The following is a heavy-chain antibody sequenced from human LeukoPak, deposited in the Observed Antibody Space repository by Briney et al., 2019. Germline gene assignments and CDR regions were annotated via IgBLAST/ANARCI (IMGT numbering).Heavy chain of an antibody. D-gene: IGHD3-3*01. J-gene: IGHJ4*02. CDR3: ARGRRVTIFGVVTPFDY. CDR2: IIPIFGTA. CDR1: GGTFSSYA. V-gene: IGHV1-69*13. Sequence: SVKVSCKASGGTFSSYAISWVRQAPGQGLEWMGGIIPIFGTANYAQKFQVRVTITADESTSTAYMELSSLRSEDTALYYCARGRRVTIFGVVTPFDYWGQGTLVTVSS.